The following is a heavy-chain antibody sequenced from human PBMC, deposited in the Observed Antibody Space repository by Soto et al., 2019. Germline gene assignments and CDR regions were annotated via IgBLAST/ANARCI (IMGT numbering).Heavy chain of an antibody. CDR3: ARDDGIGDPEYFQL. D-gene: IGHD4-17*01. CDR2: IWNDGRTK. V-gene: IGHV3-33*01. Sequence: QEQLVESGGGVVQPGRSLRLSCAASGFTFSNCGMHWVRQAPGKGLEWVAVIWNDGRTKYYADSVKGRFTVSRDDSKNTLYLQLTSLRAEDTAVYYCARDDGIGDPEYFQLWGQGTLVTVSS. J-gene: IGHJ1*01. CDR1: GFTFSNCG.